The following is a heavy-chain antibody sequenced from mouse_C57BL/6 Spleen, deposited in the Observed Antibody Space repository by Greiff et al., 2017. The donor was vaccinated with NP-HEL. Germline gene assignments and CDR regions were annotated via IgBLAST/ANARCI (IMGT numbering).Heavy chain of an antibody. CDR2: IDPENGDT. D-gene: IGHD1-1*01. J-gene: IGHJ1*03. CDR3: TTVSSHWYFDV. V-gene: IGHV14-4*01. Sequence: VQLQQSGAELVRPGASVKLSCTASGFNIKDDYMHWVKQRPEQGLEWIGWIDPENGDTEYASKFQGKATITADTSSNTAYLQLSSLTSEDTAVCYCTTVSSHWYFDVWGTGTTVTVSS. CDR1: GFNIKDDY.